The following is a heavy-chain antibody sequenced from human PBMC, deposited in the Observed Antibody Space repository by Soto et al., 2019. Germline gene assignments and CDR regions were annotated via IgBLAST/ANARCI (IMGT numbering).Heavy chain of an antibody. D-gene: IGHD2-21*01. Sequence: GESLKISCAASGFTFSSYWMSWVRQAPGKGLEWVANIKQDGSEKYYVDSVKGRFTISRDNAKNSLYLQMNSLRAEDTAVYYCAREPLAEYYYGMDVWGQGTTVTVSS. V-gene: IGHV3-7*05. CDR1: GFTFSSYW. J-gene: IGHJ6*02. CDR3: AREPLAEYYYGMDV. CDR2: IKQDGSEK.